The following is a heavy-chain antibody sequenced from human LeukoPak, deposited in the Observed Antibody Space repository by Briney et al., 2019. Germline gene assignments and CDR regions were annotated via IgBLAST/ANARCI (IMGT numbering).Heavy chain of an antibody. CDR3: ARALMTLVRGVPRTTWFDP. V-gene: IGHV4-34*01. D-gene: IGHD3-10*01. J-gene: IGHJ5*02. CDR2: INESGTT. Sequence: SETLSLTCAVFGGSFSGYYWTWVRQAPGKGLEWIGEINESGTTNYNPSLDNRVTISVDRSKNQFSLTVTSLTAADTAVFYCARALMTLVRGVPRTTWFDPWGPGTLVTVSS. CDR1: GGSFSGYY.